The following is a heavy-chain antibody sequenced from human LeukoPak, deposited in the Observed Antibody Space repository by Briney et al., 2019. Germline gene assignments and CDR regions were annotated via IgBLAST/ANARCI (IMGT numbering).Heavy chain of an antibody. CDR1: GGTFSSYA. D-gene: IGHD3-22*01. J-gene: IGHJ5*02. Sequence: GASVKVSCKASGGTFSSYAISWVRQAPGQGLEWMGGIIPIFGTANYAQKFQGRVTITADKSTSTAYMELSSLRSEDTAVYYCARAILRITMIVLGGGWFDPWGQGTLVTVSS. CDR2: IIPIFGTA. CDR3: ARAILRITMIVLGGGWFDP. V-gene: IGHV1-69*06.